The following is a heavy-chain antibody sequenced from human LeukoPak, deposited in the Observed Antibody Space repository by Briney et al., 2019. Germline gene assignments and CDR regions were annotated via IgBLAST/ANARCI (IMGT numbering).Heavy chain of an antibody. Sequence: GGSLRLSCAASGFTFDDYAMHWVRQAPGKGLEWVSGISWNSGSIGYADSVKGRFTISRDNAKNSLYLQMDSLRAEDTAVYYCARVLRYSSSWYGSSWFDPWGQGTLVTVSS. D-gene: IGHD6-13*01. CDR3: ARVLRYSSSWYGSSWFDP. CDR1: GFTFDDYA. CDR2: ISWNSGSI. J-gene: IGHJ5*02. V-gene: IGHV3-9*01.